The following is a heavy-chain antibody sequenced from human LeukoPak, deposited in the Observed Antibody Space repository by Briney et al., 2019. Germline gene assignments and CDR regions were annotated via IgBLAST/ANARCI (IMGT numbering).Heavy chain of an antibody. D-gene: IGHD6-19*01. CDR1: GYTFTGYY. J-gene: IGHJ5*02. Sequence: GASVKVSCKASGYTFTGYYMHWVRQAPGQGLEWMGWINPNSGGTNYAQKFQGRVTMTRDTSISTAYMELSRLRSDDTAVYYCARVFGYSCGLYQENWFDPWGQGTLVTVSS. CDR3: ARVFGYSCGLYQENWFDP. CDR2: INPNSGGT. V-gene: IGHV1-2*02.